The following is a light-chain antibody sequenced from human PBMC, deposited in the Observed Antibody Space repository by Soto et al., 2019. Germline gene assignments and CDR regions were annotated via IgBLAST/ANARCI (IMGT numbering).Light chain of an antibody. CDR1: QSISNY. J-gene: IGKJ2*01. V-gene: IGKV1-39*01. CDR2: ASF. Sequence: DIQMTQSPSSLSVSVGDRVTITCRASQSISNYLNWYQQTPGKAPKLLIYASFNLQSGVPSRFSGSGFGTDFTLSISSLVPEDFATYYCQQSYSTPYTFGQGPKLEIK. CDR3: QQSYSTPYT.